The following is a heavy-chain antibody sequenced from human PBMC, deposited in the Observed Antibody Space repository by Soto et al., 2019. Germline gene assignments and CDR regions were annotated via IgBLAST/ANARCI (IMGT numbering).Heavy chain of an antibody. CDR3: ATLPPRIVVVVSPIPT. CDR1: GGSISSGGYS. D-gene: IGHD2-21*02. J-gene: IGHJ5*02. CDR2: IYHGAST. Sequence: SETLSLTCAVSGGSISSGGYSWSLIRQPPGKGLEWIGYIYHGASTYYNPSLKSRVTISVDRSNNQFSLELTSVTAADTAIYYCATLPPRIVVVVSPIPTWGQGTPVTVSS. V-gene: IGHV4-30-2*01.